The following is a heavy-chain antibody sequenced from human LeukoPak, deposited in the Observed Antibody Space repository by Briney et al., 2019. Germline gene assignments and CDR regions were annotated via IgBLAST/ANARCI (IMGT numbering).Heavy chain of an antibody. V-gene: IGHV4-59*01. J-gene: IGHJ4*02. CDR1: GDSISSYY. CDR2: IYHSGST. CDR3: ATGYSSSWYYFDY. Sequence: PSETLSLTCTISGDSISSYYWSWIRQPPGKGLEWIGYIYHSGSTNYNPSLKSRVTISADTSKDQFSLKLASVTAADTAVYYCATGYSSSWYYFDYWGQGTLVTVSS. D-gene: IGHD6-13*01.